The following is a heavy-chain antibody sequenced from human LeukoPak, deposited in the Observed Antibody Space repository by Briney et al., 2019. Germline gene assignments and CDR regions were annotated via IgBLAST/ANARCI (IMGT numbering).Heavy chain of an antibody. CDR2: IYPGDSDT. CDR3: ARQAWSGSSGDYFDY. V-gene: IGHV5-51*01. CDR1: GYSFTSYW. D-gene: IGHD1-26*01. J-gene: IGHJ4*02. Sequence: GESLKISCKGSGYSFTSYWIGWVRQMPGKGLEWMGIIYPGDSDTRYSPSFQGQVTISADKSISTAYLQWSSLKASDTAMYYCARQAWSGSSGDYFDYWGQGTLVTVSS.